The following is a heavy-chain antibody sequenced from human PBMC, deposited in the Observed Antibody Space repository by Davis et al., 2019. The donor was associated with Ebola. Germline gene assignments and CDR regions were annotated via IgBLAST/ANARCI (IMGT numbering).Heavy chain of an antibody. CDR3: AKDLVDRNNYFYYGMDV. D-gene: IGHD3-22*01. CDR1: GFTFSSYG. V-gene: IGHV3-30*18. J-gene: IGHJ6*04. CDR2: ISYDGSNK. Sequence: GESLKISCAASGFTFSSYGMHWVRQAPGKGLEWVAVISYDGSNKYYADSVKGRFTISRDNSKNTLSLQMNSLRAEDTAVYFCAKDLVDRNNYFYYGMDVWGKGTTVTVSS.